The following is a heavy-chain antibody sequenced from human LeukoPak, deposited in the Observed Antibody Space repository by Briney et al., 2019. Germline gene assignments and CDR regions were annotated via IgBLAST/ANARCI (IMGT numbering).Heavy chain of an antibody. CDR2: IHPTGST. CDR3: VRGVDSAKLGY. Sequence: PSETLSLTCAVYGGSFSGYYYNWIRQAPGKGLEWIGEIHPTGSTTYNTSLKSRPTISVDTSTNQFSLKLSSVTAADTALYFCVRGVDSAKLGYWGQGTLVTVSS. D-gene: IGHD3-3*01. V-gene: IGHV4-34*01. CDR1: GGSFSGYY. J-gene: IGHJ4*02.